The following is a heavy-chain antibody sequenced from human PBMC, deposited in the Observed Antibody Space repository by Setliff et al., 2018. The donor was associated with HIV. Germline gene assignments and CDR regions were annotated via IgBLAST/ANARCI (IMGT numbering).Heavy chain of an antibody. J-gene: IGHJ6*02. CDR3: AKPLTQWGVSPYHYAVDV. D-gene: IGHD1-26*01. V-gene: IGHV3-21*01. CDR2: ISSSSSYI. Sequence: GGSLRLSCAASGFTFSSYSMNWVRQAPGKGLEWVSSISSSSSYIYYADSVKGRFTISRDNAKNSLFLQMHSLRAEDTAVYYCAKPLTQWGVSPYHYAVDVWGQGTTVTVSS. CDR1: GFTFSSYS.